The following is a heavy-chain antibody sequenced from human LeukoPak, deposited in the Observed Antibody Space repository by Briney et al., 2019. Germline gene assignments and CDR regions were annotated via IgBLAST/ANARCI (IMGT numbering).Heavy chain of an antibody. J-gene: IGHJ4*02. CDR1: GFTFTSYG. CDR2: IWYDGSNT. CDR3: ARGRPIPATHPIDY. D-gene: IGHD2-2*02. V-gene: IGHV3-33*08. Sequence: GGSLRLSCAASGFTFTSYGMHWVRQAPGKGLEWVAVIWYDGSNTYYADSVKGRFSISRDSSKNTVSLQMNSLRAEDTAVYYCARGRPIPATHPIDYWAREPWSPSSQ.